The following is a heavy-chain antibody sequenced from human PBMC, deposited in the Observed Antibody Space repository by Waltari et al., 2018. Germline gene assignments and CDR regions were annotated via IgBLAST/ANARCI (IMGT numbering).Heavy chain of an antibody. J-gene: IGHJ4*02. CDR2: INPNSGGT. D-gene: IGHD2-15*01. CDR3: ARVFVDCSGGSCYGGFDY. Sequence: QVQLVQSGAEVKKPGASVKVSCKASGYTFTGYYMHWVRQAPGQGLEWMGRINPNSGGTNYAQKFQGRVTMTRDTSISTAYMELSRLRSDDTAVYYCARVFVDCSGGSCYGGFDYWGQGTLVTVSS. V-gene: IGHV1-2*06. CDR1: GYTFTGYY.